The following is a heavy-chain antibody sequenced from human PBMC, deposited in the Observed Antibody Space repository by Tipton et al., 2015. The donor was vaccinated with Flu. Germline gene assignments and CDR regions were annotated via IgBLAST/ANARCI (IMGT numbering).Heavy chain of an antibody. V-gene: IGHV1-46*02. Sequence: QVQLVQSGAEVKRPGASVSVSCKASGYIFNTYYIHWVRQAPGQGLEWMGIIDPSGDTTTYAQKFQGRVTMTRDTSTNTVNMEVTGLTSEDTAVYYCAYLPTRMTQAHDGCDNWGQGTMVAVS. D-gene: IGHD2-2*02. CDR2: IDPSGDTT. CDR1: GYIFNTYY. CDR3: AYLPTRMTQAHDGCDN. J-gene: IGHJ3*02.